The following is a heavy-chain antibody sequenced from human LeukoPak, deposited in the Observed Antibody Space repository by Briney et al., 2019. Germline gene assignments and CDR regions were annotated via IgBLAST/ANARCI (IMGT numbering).Heavy chain of an antibody. CDR1: GYTFTSYG. CDR3: ARALRGADCSSTSCYIVRDFWFDP. Sequence: GASVKVSCKASGYTFTSYGISWVRQAPGQGLEWMGRISAYNGNTNYAQKLQGRVTMTTDTSTSTAYMELRSLRSDDTAVYYCARALRGADCSSTSCYIVRDFWFDPWGQGTLVTVSS. CDR2: ISAYNGNT. V-gene: IGHV1-18*01. J-gene: IGHJ5*02. D-gene: IGHD2-2*02.